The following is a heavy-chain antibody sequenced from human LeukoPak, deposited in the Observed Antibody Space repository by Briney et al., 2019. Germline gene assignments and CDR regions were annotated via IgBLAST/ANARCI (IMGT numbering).Heavy chain of an antibody. V-gene: IGHV1-69*13. Sequence: ASVKVSCKASGGTFSSYTITWVRQAPGQGLEWMGGIIPIFGTANYAQKFQGRVTITADESTSTAYMELSSLRSEDTAVYYCARKSPSSNTGFDYWGQGTLVAVSS. J-gene: IGHJ4*02. CDR3: ARKSPSSNTGFDY. CDR1: GGTFSSYT. D-gene: IGHD1/OR15-1a*01. CDR2: IIPIFGTA.